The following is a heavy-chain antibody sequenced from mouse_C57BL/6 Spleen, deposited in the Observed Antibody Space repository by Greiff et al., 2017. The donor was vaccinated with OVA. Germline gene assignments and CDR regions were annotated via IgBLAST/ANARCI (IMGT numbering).Heavy chain of an antibody. CDR2: INPNNGGT. V-gene: IGHV1-26*01. Sequence: EVQLQQSGPELVKPGASVKISCKASGYTFTDYYMNWVKQSHGKSLEWIGDINPNNGGTSYNQKFKGKATLTVDKSSSTAYMELRSLTSEDSAVYYCARSGGYFPMDYWGQGTSVTVSS. CDR3: ARSGGYFPMDY. J-gene: IGHJ4*01. CDR1: GYTFTDYY. D-gene: IGHD1-1*02.